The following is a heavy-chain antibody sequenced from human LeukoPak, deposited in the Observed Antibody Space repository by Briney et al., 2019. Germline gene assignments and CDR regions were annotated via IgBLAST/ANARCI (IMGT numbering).Heavy chain of an antibody. CDR3: TTGGIVGATAKGDAFDI. CDR1: GFTFSNAW. J-gene: IGHJ3*02. CDR2: IKSKTDGGTT. V-gene: IGHV3-15*01. D-gene: IGHD1-26*01. Sequence: PGGSLRLSCAASGFTFSNAWMSWVRQAPGKGLEWVGRIKSKTDGGTTDYAAPVKGRFTISRDDSKNTLYLQMNSLKTEDTAVYYCTTGGIVGATAKGDAFDIWGQGPMVTVSS.